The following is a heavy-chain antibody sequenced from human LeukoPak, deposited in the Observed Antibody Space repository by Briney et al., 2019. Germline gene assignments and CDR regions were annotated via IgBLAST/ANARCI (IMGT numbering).Heavy chain of an antibody. CDR2: IYYSGST. J-gene: IGHJ6*02. V-gene: IGHV4-59*01. Sequence: PSGTLSLTCTVSGGSISSYYWSWIRQPPGKGLEWIGYIYYSGSTNYNPSLKSRVTISVDTSKNQFSLKLSSVTAADTAVYYCARDFYDFWSGPGGFHYGMDVWGQGTTVTVSS. CDR3: ARDFYDFWSGPGGFHYGMDV. CDR1: GGSISSYY. D-gene: IGHD3-3*01.